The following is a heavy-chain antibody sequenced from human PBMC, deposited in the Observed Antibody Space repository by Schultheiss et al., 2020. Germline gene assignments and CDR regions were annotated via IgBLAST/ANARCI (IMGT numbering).Heavy chain of an antibody. CDR3: ARASGIATFGY. Sequence: SQTLSLTCTVSGGSISSGDYYWSWIRQPPGKGLEWIGYIYYSGSTYYNPSLKSRVTISVVTSKNQFSLKLSSVTAADTAVYYCARASGIATFGYWGQGTLVTVYS. D-gene: IGHD2-21*01. CDR2: IYYSGST. J-gene: IGHJ4*02. CDR1: GGSISSGDYY. V-gene: IGHV4-30-4*01.